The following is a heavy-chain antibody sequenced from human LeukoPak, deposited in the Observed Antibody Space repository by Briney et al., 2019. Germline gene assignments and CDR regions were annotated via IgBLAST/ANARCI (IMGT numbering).Heavy chain of an antibody. V-gene: IGHV3-30*18. J-gene: IGHJ6*02. CDR1: GFTFTSYG. CDR2: VTRDGSGK. D-gene: IGHD3-10*01. CDR3: AKDHVIMVRGGYFSMDV. Sequence: GGSLTLSCAASGFTFTSYGIHWVRQAPGKGLEWVAVVTRDGSGKWYADAVKGRFTISRDNSKNTLYLQMNSLRTEDTAVYYCAKDHVIMVRGGYFSMDVWGQGTTVIVSS.